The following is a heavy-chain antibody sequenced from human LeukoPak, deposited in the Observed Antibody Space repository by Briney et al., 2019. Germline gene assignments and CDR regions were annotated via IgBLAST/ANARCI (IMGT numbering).Heavy chain of an antibody. V-gene: IGHV3-13*01. CDR3: ARQMTPHGNFDY. CDR1: GFTLSNFA. CDR2: IGTAGDT. Sequence: GGSLRLSCAASGFTLSNFAMHWVRQATGKGLEWVSAIGTAGDTFYPGSVKGRFTISRENAKNTLYLQMNNLRAEDTAVYYCARQMTPHGNFDYWGQGTLVTVSS. J-gene: IGHJ4*02. D-gene: IGHD1-26*01.